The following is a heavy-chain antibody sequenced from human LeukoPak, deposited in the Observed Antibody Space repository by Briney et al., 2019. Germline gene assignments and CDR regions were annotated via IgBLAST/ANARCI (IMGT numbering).Heavy chain of an antibody. D-gene: IGHD1-26*01. J-gene: IGHJ6*02. Sequence: GGSLRLSCAASEFTFSNAWMSWVRQAPGKGLEWVSVIYSGGSTYYADSVKGRFTISRDNSKNTLYLQMNSLRAEDTAVYYCARPTVGYYYGMDVWGQGTTVTVSS. CDR2: IYSGGST. V-gene: IGHV3-53*01. CDR3: ARPTVGYYYGMDV. CDR1: EFTFSNAW.